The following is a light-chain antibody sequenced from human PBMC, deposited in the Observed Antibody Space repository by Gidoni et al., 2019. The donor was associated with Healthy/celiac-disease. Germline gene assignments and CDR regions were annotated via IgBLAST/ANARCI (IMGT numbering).Light chain of an antibody. CDR2: GNS. V-gene: IGLV1-40*01. CDR3: QSYDSSLSGYVV. Sequence: QSVLTPPPSVSGAPGQRVTISCTGSSSNIGAGYDVHWYQQLPGTAPKLLIYGNSNRPSGGPDRFSGSKSGTSASLAITGLQAEDEADYYCQSYDSSLSGYVVFGGGTKLTVL. J-gene: IGLJ2*01. CDR1: SSNIGAGYD.